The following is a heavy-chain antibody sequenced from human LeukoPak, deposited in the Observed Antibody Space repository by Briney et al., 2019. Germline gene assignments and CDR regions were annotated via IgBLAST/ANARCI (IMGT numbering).Heavy chain of an antibody. CDR1: GLNIRNYW. Sequence: GGSLRLSCALSGLNIRNYWMHWVRQAPGKGLVWVSRMNDDGSGISYADSVKGRFTISRDHAKNTLYLQMNSLGAEDTAVYYCARETTVSREWYFDLWGRGTLVTVAS. CDR3: ARETTVSREWYFDL. CDR2: MNDDGSGI. J-gene: IGHJ2*01. V-gene: IGHV3-74*01. D-gene: IGHD4-17*01.